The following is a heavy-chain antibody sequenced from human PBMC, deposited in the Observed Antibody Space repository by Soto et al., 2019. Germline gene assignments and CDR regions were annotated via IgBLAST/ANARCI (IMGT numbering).Heavy chain of an antibody. CDR3: ARGDTMVRGVISYYYYGMDV. V-gene: IGHV4-59*01. D-gene: IGHD3-10*01. Sequence: SEPLSLTCTVSGGSISSYYWSWIRQPPGKGLEWIGYIYYSGSTNYNPSPKSRVTISVDTSKNQFSLKLSSVTAADTAVYYCARGDTMVRGVISYYYYGMDVWAKGPRSPS. CDR2: IYYSGST. J-gene: IGHJ6*02. CDR1: GGSISSYY.